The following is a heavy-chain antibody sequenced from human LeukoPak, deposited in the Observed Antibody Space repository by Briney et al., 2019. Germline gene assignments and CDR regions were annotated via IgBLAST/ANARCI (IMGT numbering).Heavy chain of an antibody. V-gene: IGHV3-66*01. J-gene: IGHJ4*02. CDR3: ARASRWLAFDN. Sequence: GGSLRLSCVASRFTVSNNHMNWVRQAPGRGLEWVSVIYNGDNTYYADSVQGRFTISKDNSKNTLYLQMNSLRPEDTAVYFCARASRWLAFDNWGQGTLVTVSS. CDR2: IYNGDNT. CDR1: RFTVSNNH. D-gene: IGHD6-19*01.